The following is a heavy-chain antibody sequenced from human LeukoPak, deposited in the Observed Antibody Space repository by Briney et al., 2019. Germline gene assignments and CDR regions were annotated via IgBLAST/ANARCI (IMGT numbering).Heavy chain of an antibody. Sequence: SETLSLTCTVSGGSINTNNYYWGWIRQPPGKGLEWIGSIYYSGSTYYNPSLKSRVTISLDTSKNQFSLNLTSVTAADTAVYYCARESDSSGYFYADYWGQGTLVTVSS. D-gene: IGHD3-22*01. J-gene: IGHJ4*02. CDR1: GGSINTNNYY. V-gene: IGHV4-39*07. CDR3: ARESDSSGYFYADY. CDR2: IYYSGST.